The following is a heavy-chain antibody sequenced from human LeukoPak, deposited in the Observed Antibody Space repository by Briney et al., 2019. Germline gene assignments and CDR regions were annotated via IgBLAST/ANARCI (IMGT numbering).Heavy chain of an antibody. CDR1: GGSISSYY. Sequence: SETLSLTCTVSGGSISSYYWSWIRQPPGKGLEWIGYIYYSGSTNYNPSLKSRVTISVDTSKNQFSLKLSSVTAADTAAYYCAIMTYYDFWSGYSGGGAFDIWGQGKMVTVSS. CDR2: IYYSGST. D-gene: IGHD3-3*01. V-gene: IGHV4-59*01. J-gene: IGHJ3*02. CDR3: AIMTYYDFWSGYSGGGAFDI.